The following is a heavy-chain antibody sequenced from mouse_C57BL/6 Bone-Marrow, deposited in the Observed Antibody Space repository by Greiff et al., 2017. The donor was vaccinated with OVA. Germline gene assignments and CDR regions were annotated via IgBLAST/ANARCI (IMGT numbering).Heavy chain of an antibody. CDR1: GYAFSSSW. Sequence: VQLQQSGPELVKPGASVKISCKASGYAFSSSWMNWVKQRPGKGLEWIGRIYPGDGDTNYNGKFKGKATLTADKSSSTAYMQLSSLTSEDSAVYFCARDYYGSSSYYWGQGTTLTVSS. D-gene: IGHD1-1*01. J-gene: IGHJ2*01. CDR2: IYPGDGDT. V-gene: IGHV1-82*01. CDR3: ARDYYGSSSYY.